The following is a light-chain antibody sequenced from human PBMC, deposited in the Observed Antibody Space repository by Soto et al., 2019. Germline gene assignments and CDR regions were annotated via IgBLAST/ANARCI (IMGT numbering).Light chain of an antibody. V-gene: IGKV3-11*01. Sequence: EIVLTQSPATLSLSPGERATLSCRASQSVSSYLAWYQQKPGQAPRLLIYDASNRATGIPARFSGSGSGTDFTLTISSLEPEDFEVYYCQQCRNWLFNFGTGAKGDI. CDR3: QQCRNWLFN. J-gene: IGKJ3*01. CDR2: DAS. CDR1: QSVSSY.